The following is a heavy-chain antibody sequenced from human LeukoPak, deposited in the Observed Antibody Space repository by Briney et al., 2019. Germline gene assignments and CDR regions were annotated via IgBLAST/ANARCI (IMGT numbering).Heavy chain of an antibody. CDR3: ARALGNSTGDY. J-gene: IGHJ4*02. Sequence: GGSLRLSCAASGFTLSNAWMSWVRQAPGKGLEWVANIKHDGSEEYYGDSVRGRFTISRDNAKNSLILQMNSLRGEDTAVYYCARALGNSTGDYWGQGTLVTVSS. CDR1: GFTLSNAW. V-gene: IGHV3-7*04. D-gene: IGHD7-27*01. CDR2: IKHDGSEE.